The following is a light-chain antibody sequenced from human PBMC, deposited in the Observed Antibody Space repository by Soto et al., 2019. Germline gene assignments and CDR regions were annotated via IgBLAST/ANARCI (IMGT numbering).Light chain of an antibody. CDR1: QNVRSNY. Sequence: ETVLTQSPGTVSLSPGERATLSCTTSQNVRSNYLAWYQQKPGQAPRLLIYGVFNRATGIPDRFSGSGSGTDFTLTISGLEPEDSAVYYCQQYNNWPSFGGGTKVEIK. V-gene: IGKV3-20*01. J-gene: IGKJ4*01. CDR3: QQYNNWPS. CDR2: GVF.